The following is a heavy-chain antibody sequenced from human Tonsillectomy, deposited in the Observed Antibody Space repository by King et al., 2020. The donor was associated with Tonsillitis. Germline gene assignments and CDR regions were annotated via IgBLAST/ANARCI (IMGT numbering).Heavy chain of an antibody. D-gene: IGHD1-1*01. J-gene: IGHJ3*02. CDR2: IYYSGSI. CDR1: GGSISSYY. Sequence: VQLQESGPGLVKPSETLSLTCTVSGGSISSYYWSWIRQPPGKGLEWIGYIYYSGSINYNPSLKSRVTMSVDTSKSQFSLKLSSVTAADTAVYYCAREISLADAFDIWGQGTMVTVSS. CDR3: AREISLADAFDI. V-gene: IGHV4-59*01.